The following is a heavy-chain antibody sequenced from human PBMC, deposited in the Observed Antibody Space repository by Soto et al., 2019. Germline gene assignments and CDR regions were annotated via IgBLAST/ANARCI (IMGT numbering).Heavy chain of an antibody. J-gene: IGHJ6*02. CDR1: GYSFTSYW. CDR2: IYPGDSDT. CDR3: ATRVQDPGKYYYGMDV. Sequence: PGESLKISFKGSGYSFTSYWIGWVRQMPGKGLEWMGIIYPGDSDTRYSPSFQGQVTISADKSISTAYLQWSSLKASDTAMYYCATRVQDPGKYYYGMDVWGQGTTVTVS. V-gene: IGHV5-51*01. D-gene: IGHD6-13*01.